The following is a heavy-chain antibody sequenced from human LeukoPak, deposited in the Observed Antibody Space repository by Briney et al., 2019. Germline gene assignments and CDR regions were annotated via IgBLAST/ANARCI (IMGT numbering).Heavy chain of an antibody. CDR3: ARDLGTRYCSGGSCYYYYMDV. V-gene: IGHV1-69*13. J-gene: IGHJ6*03. CDR1: GGTFSSYV. CDR2: IIPIFGTA. Sequence: SVKVSCKASGGTFSSYVISWVRQAPGQGLEWMGGIIPIFGTANYAQKFQGRVTITADESTSTAYMELSSLRSEDTAVYYCARDLGTRYCSGGSCYYYYMDVWGKGTTVTVSS. D-gene: IGHD2-15*01.